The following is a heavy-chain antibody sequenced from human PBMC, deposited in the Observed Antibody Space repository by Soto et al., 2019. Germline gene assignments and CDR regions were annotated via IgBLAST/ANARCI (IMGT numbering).Heavy chain of an antibody. D-gene: IGHD3-22*01. J-gene: IGHJ4*02. CDR1: GGSISSGGYY. CDR2: IYYSGST. CDR3: ARALRAYYYDSSGLDY. Sequence: SETLSLTCTVSGGSISSGGYYWSWIRQHPGKGLEWIGYIYYSGSTYYNPSLKSRVTISVDTSKNQFSLKLSSVTAADTAVYYCARALRAYYYDSSGLDYWGQGTLVTVSS. V-gene: IGHV4-31*03.